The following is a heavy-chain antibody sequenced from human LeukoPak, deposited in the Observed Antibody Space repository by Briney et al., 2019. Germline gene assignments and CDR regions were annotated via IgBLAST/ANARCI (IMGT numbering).Heavy chain of an antibody. CDR1: GYTFTSYG. CDR2: ISAYNGNT. Sequence: ASVKVSCKASGYTFTSYGISWVRQAPGQGLEWMGWISAYNGNTNYAQKLQGRVTMTTDTSTSTAYMELRSPRSDDTAVYYCARVVYDSSGYYPPVDYWGQGTLVTVSP. V-gene: IGHV1-18*01. J-gene: IGHJ4*02. D-gene: IGHD3-22*01. CDR3: ARVVYDSSGYYPPVDY.